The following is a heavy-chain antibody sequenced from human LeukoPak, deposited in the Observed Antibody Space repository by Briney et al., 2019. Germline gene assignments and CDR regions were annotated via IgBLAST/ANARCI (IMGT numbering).Heavy chain of an antibody. Sequence: GKSLRLSCAASEFTFSNYGMHWVRQAPGKGLELVAGISSDGSEEYYADSVEGRFTISRDNPKNTLYLEMNSLRAEDTAVYYCAKGDRGFYFYFDYWGQGTLVTVSS. V-gene: IGHV3-30*18. CDR1: EFTFSNYG. CDR3: AKGDRGFYFYFDY. J-gene: IGHJ4*02. D-gene: IGHD3-22*01. CDR2: ISSDGSEE.